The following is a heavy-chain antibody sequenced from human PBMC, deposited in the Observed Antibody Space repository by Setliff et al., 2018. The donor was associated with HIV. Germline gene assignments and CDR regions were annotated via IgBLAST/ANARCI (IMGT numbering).Heavy chain of an antibody. V-gene: IGHV1-46*01. Sequence: ASVKVSCKASGYTYTSYYIYWVRQAPGQGLEWMGIINPTGGKTNYAQKFQGRVTMTRDTSTSTVYMELSSLRSEDTAVYYCAREGDPFGAAAYNWFDPWGQGTRVTVSS. J-gene: IGHJ5*02. D-gene: IGHD3-3*01. CDR3: AREGDPFGAAAYNWFDP. CDR2: INPTGGKT. CDR1: GYTYTSYY.